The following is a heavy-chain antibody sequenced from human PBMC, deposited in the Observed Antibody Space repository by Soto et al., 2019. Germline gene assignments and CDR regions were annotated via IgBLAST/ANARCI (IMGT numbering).Heavy chain of an antibody. CDR2: INNDGTYT. CDR1: GFTFSGHS. Sequence: PGGSLRLSCAASGFTFSGHSMHWVRQAPGRGLEYVSGINNDGTYTYYTSSVKGRFTISRDNSKATLFLQMGSLRAEDMAVYYCARARLTTSTGPDYWGQGTPVTVSS. J-gene: IGHJ4*02. CDR3: ARARLTTSTGPDY. V-gene: IGHV3-64*01. D-gene: IGHD4-17*01.